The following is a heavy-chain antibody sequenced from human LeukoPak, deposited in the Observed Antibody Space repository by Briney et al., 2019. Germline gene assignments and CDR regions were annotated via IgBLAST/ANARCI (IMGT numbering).Heavy chain of an antibody. CDR1: GFTFSSYG. Sequence: PGGSLRLSCAASGFTFSSYGMNWVRQAPGKGLEWVSSISRSSSYIYYADSVKGRFTISRDNAKNSLYLQMNSLRAEDTAVYYCARGPLGAAAGFFDYWGQGTLVTVSS. D-gene: IGHD6-13*01. V-gene: IGHV3-21*01. J-gene: IGHJ4*02. CDR2: ISRSSSYI. CDR3: ARGPLGAAAGFFDY.